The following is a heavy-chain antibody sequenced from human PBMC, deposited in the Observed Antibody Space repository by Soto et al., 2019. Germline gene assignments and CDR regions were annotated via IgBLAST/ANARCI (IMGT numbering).Heavy chain of an antibody. V-gene: IGHV4-34*01. D-gene: IGHD2-15*01. Sequence: PSETLSLTCAVRGESFTAYYWSWIRQPPGKGLEWIGKINHSGSTNYNPSLKRRVTISVDTSKNQFSLKLTSVTAADTAMYYCAREVVGPTNYFDPWGQGTLVTVSS. CDR2: INHSGST. CDR3: AREVVGPTNYFDP. J-gene: IGHJ5*02. CDR1: GESFTAYY.